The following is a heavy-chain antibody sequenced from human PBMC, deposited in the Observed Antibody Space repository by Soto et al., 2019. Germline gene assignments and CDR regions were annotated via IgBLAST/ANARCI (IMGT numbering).Heavy chain of an antibody. V-gene: IGHV3-53*01. Sequence: PGGSLRLSCAASGFTVNNNYMSWVRQAPGKGLEWVSVIYSGGSTYYADSVKGRFTISRDNSKNTLYLQMNSLRAEDTAVYYRARASNSWYYYGMDVWGQGTTVTVSS. J-gene: IGHJ6*02. CDR3: ARASNSWYYYGMDV. CDR2: IYSGGST. D-gene: IGHD2-15*01. CDR1: GFTVNNNY.